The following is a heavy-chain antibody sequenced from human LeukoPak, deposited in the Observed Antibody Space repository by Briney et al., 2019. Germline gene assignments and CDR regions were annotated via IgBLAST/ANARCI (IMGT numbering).Heavy chain of an antibody. CDR3: AKSSATCGYLCAVVTAWRPDY. CDR1: GFTFSSYA. V-gene: IGHV3-23*01. CDR2: ISGSGGST. D-gene: IGHD4-23*01. Sequence: GGSLRLSCAASGFTFSSYAMSWVRQAPGKGLEWVSAISGSGGSTYYTDPVKGRFTISRDNSKNTLYLQMNSLRAEDTAVYYCAKSSATCGYLCAVVTAWRPDYWGRGTLVTVSS. J-gene: IGHJ4*02.